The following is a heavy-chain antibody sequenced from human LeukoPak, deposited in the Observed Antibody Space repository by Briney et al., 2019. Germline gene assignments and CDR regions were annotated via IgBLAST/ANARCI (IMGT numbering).Heavy chain of an antibody. CDR1: GFTFSSYG. Sequence: GGSLRLSCAASGFTFSSYGMSWVRQAPGKGLEWVSAISGSGGSTYYADSVKGRFTISRDNSKNTLYLQMNSLRAEDTAVYYCTRLGLGITIFYWGQGTLVTVSS. J-gene: IGHJ4*02. V-gene: IGHV3-23*01. CDR2: ISGSGGST. CDR3: TRLGLGITIFY. D-gene: IGHD3-9*01.